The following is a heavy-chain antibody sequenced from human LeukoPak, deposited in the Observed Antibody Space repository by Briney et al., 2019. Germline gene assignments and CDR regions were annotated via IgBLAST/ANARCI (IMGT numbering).Heavy chain of an antibody. D-gene: IGHD3-22*01. J-gene: IGHJ5*02. CDR2: ISSSGSTI. V-gene: IGHV3-11*01. Sequence: PGGSLRRSCSASGFTFSDYYMSWIRQAPGKGLEWVSYISSSGSTIYYADPVKGRFTISRDNAKNSLYLQMNSLRAEDTAVYYCARVLVYDSSAIGGFDPWGQGTLVTVSS. CDR1: GFTFSDYY. CDR3: ARVLVYDSSAIGGFDP.